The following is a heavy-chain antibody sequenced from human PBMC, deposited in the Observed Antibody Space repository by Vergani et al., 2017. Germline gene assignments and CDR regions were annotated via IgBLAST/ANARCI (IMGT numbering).Heavy chain of an antibody. CDR3: AKNPGIATTRHYYAMDV. CDR1: GFKFSDHY. CDR2: ISPGASTV. D-gene: IGHD6-13*01. V-gene: IGHV3-11*04. J-gene: IGHJ6*02. Sequence: LEESGGGSVKPGGSLRLSCAASGFKFSDHYMSWIRQAPGKGLEWVSHISPGASTVSYTDSVTGPFTVSRDNDNNSLTLDMTTLRVEDTAVYYCAKNPGIATTRHYYAMDVWGQGTTVTVSS.